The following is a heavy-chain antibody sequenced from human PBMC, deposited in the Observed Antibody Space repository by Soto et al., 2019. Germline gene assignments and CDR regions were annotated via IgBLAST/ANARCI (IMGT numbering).Heavy chain of an antibody. V-gene: IGHV3-23*01. CDR1: GFTFATYT. J-gene: IGHJ4*02. D-gene: IGHD5-12*01. CDR2: ITGSDGRT. Sequence: EVQLLESGGGLVQPGGSLRLSCAASGFTFATYTMSWVRRTPGKGLGWVSAITGSDGRTYYADSVKGRFTIPRDNSKNTLYLQMNSLGAEDTAVYYCAKNSAATIRVGFDYWGQGTLVTVSS. CDR3: AKNSAATIRVGFDY.